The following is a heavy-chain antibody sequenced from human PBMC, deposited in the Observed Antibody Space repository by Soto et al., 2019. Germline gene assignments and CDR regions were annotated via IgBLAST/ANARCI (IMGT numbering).Heavy chain of an antibody. CDR1: GFTFRRHA. Sequence: GGSLRLSCGASGFTFRRHAIHWVRLTPGRGLEWVLAISRDGSYIYYTDSVKGRFTVSRDNSKNSVFVQMNRLIPDDTALYLSARPRHGGVADSFDSWGQGTRVTVPS. CDR3: ARPRHGGVADSFDS. J-gene: IGHJ5*01. D-gene: IGHD3-3*01. V-gene: IGHV3-30*04. CDR2: ISRDGSYI.